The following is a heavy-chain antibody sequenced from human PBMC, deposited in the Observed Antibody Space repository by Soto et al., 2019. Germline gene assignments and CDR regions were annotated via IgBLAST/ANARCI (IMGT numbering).Heavy chain of an antibody. CDR2: IDGSGNT. Sequence: QVQLQQWGAGLLKPSETLSLTCAVNSESLSGYYWSWIRQSPGKGLEWIGEIDGSGNTNYSPSLRSRVAMSVDTSKNRFSLNLTSVSAADTAAYYCVGARGRLVGFDYWGQGTLVTVSS. J-gene: IGHJ4*02. CDR3: VGARGRLVGFDY. CDR1: SESLSGYY. D-gene: IGHD1-26*01. V-gene: IGHV4-34*01.